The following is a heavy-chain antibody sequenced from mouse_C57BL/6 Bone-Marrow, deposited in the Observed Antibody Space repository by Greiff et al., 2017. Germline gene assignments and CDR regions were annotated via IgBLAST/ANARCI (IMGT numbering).Heavy chain of an antibody. D-gene: IGHD1-1*01. CDR1: GFNIKDDY. Sequence: VQLQQSGAELVRPGASVKLSCTASGFNIKDDYMHWVKQRPEQGLEWIGWIDPENGDTEYASKFQGKATITADTSSNTAYLQLSSLTSEDTAVYYCTTFYGSSYLRYFEVWGTGTTVTVSS. V-gene: IGHV14-4*01. J-gene: IGHJ1*03. CDR2: IDPENGDT. CDR3: TTFYGSSYLRYFEV.